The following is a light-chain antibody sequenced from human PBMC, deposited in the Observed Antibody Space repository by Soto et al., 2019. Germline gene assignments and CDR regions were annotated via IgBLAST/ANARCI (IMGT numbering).Light chain of an antibody. Sequence: EIVLTQSPATLSLSPGERAALSCGTSQTVGSTYLGWYQQKPGLAPRLLIYDASSRATGIPDRFSGSGSGTDFTLTISTLEPEDFAVCYCQHYGRSAWTFGQGPKVEIK. J-gene: IGKJ1*01. CDR1: QTVGSTY. CDR2: DAS. V-gene: IGKV3D-20*01. CDR3: QHYGRSAWT.